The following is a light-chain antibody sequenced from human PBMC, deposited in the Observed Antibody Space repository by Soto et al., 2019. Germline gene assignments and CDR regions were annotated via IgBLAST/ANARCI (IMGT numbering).Light chain of an antibody. CDR2: GAS. CDR1: QSVGSN. CDR3: QQYTNWPYT. J-gene: IGKJ2*01. V-gene: IGKV3-15*01. Sequence: EIVMTQSPATLSVSPGERASLSCRASQSVGSNLAWYQQTAGQAPRLLIYGASTGATGIPARFSGSGSGTEFTLTISSLQSEDFAVYSCQQYTNWPYTFGQGTKLEIK.